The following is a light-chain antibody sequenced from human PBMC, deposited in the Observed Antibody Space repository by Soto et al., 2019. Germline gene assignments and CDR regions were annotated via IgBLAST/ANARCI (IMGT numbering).Light chain of an antibody. V-gene: IGKV3-15*01. CDR2: DAS. J-gene: IGKJ4*01. Sequence: EIVMTQSPATLSVSPGERVTLSCRASHSSISNLAWYQQKPGQTPRLLIYDASTRATDIPARFSGSGSGTDFTLTISSLLSEDFAVYYCHQYYKWPLTFGGGTKVDIK. CDR1: HSSISN. CDR3: HQYYKWPLT.